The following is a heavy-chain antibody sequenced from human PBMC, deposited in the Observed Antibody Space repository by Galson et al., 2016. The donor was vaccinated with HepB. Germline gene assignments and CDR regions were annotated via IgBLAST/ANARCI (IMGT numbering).Heavy chain of an antibody. CDR1: GYIFANYG. CDR2: TSGNNDNT. D-gene: IGHD3-10*01. J-gene: IGHJ4*02. CDR3: ARDYYGSGSYYPDY. Sequence: SVKVSCKASGYIFANYGVSWVRQAPGQGPEWMGWTSGNNDNTKYAQSLQGRVAMTTDTSTSTAYMELRSLRSDDTAIYYCARDYYGSGSYYPDYRGQGTLVTVSS. V-gene: IGHV1-18*01.